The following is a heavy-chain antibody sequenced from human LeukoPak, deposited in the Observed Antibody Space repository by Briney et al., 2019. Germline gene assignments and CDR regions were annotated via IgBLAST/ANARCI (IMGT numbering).Heavy chain of an antibody. CDR2: IRNDGTKK. Sequence: PGGSLRLSCAASGFSFRSYGMHWVRQAPGRGLGWVAFIRNDGTKKYYADSVKGRFTFSRDNSKSTLYLQMGSLTAEDTAVYYCAKDGNWGFEKWGQGTLVTVSS. CDR3: AKDGNWGFEK. V-gene: IGHV3-30*02. J-gene: IGHJ4*02. D-gene: IGHD7-27*01. CDR1: GFSFRSYG.